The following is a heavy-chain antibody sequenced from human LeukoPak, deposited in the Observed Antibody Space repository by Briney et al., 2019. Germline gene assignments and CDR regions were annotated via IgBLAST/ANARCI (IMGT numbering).Heavy chain of an antibody. D-gene: IGHD6-19*01. V-gene: IGHV3-23*01. CDR3: ARYHSSGFNYSDW. CDR2: ISCDGGNT. J-gene: IGHJ4*02. Sequence: PGGSLRLSCAASGSTFSTYAMRWVRQTPGRGREWVSAISCDGGNTYYADSMKARSTDSRDDSKSTLYLQMNRLRAEDTAVYYCARYHSSGFNYSDWGGQGTLVTVSS. CDR1: GSTFSTYA.